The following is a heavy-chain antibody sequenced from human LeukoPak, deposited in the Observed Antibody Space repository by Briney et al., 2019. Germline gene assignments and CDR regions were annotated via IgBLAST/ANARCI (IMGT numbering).Heavy chain of an antibody. CDR3: ARDGVDYGDYPATPHNWFDP. V-gene: IGHV4-59*01. D-gene: IGHD4-17*01. CDR2: IYYSGST. CDR1: GGSISSYY. Sequence: PSETLSLTCTVSGGSISSYYWSWIRQTPGKGLEWIGYIYYSGSTNYNPSLKSRVTIPVDTSKNQFSLKLSSVTAADTAVYYCARDGVDYGDYPATPHNWFDPWGQGTLVTVSS. J-gene: IGHJ5*02.